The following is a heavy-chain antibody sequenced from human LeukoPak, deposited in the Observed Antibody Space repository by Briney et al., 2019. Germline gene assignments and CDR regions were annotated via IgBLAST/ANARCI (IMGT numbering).Heavy chain of an antibody. CDR1: GGSISSGGYY. Sequence: SQTLSLTCTVSGGSISSGGYYWSWIRQHPGKGLEWIGYIYYSGSTYYNPSLKSRVTISVDTSKNQFSLKLSSVTAADTAVYHCARDIAAAGTGWFDPWGQGTLVTVSS. CDR3: ARDIAAAGTGWFDP. CDR2: IYYSGST. D-gene: IGHD6-13*01. J-gene: IGHJ5*02. V-gene: IGHV4-31*03.